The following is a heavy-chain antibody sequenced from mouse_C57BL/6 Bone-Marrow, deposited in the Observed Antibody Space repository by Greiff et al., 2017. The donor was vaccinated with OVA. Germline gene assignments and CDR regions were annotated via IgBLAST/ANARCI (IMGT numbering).Heavy chain of an antibody. CDR2: IYPGSGNT. CDR1: GYTFTSYG. V-gene: IGHV1-81*01. CDR3: ARDGSSFCYAMDY. Sequence: QVQLQQSGAELARPGASVKLSCTASGYTFTSYGMSWVKQRTGQGLEWIGEIYPGSGNTYYNEKFKGKATTTADKSSSTAYMELRSLTSEDSAVYVWARDGSSFCYAMDYGGQGTSVTVTA. J-gene: IGHJ4*01. D-gene: IGHD1-1*01.